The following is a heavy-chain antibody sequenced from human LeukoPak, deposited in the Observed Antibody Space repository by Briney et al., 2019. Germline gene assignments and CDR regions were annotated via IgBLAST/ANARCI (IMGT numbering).Heavy chain of an antibody. D-gene: IGHD5-18*01. CDR1: GFTFSSYG. J-gene: IGHJ4*02. Sequence: TGGSLRLSCAASGFTFSSYGMHWVRQAPGKGLEGVAVIWYDGSNKYYADSVKGRFTISRDNSKNTLYLQMNSLRAEDTAVYYCANSGYSYGTFDYWGQGTLVTVSS. V-gene: IGHV3-30*02. CDR3: ANSGYSYGTFDY. CDR2: IWYDGSNK.